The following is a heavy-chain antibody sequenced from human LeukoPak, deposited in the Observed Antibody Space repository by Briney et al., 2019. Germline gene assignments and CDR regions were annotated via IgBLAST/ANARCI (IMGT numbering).Heavy chain of an antibody. CDR2: ISGSGGST. Sequence: GGSLKPSCAASGFTFTSYSMSWVRQAPGKGLEWVSAISGSGGSTYYADSVKGRFTISRDNSKNTLYLQMNSLRAEDTAVYYCAKPKALDGYNSFDYWGQGTLVTVSS. D-gene: IGHD5-24*01. V-gene: IGHV3-23*01. CDR3: AKPKALDGYNSFDY. J-gene: IGHJ4*02. CDR1: GFTFTSYS.